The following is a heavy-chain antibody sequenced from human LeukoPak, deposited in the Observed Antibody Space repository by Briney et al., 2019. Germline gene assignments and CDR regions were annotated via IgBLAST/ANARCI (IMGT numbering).Heavy chain of an antibody. Sequence: SETLSLTCTVSGGSISTYYWSWIRQPAGKGLEWIGRIYSSGSTNYNPSLKSRVTMSVDTSKNQFSLKLSSVTAADTAVYYCARDQVYGSGSYYADFDYWGQGTLVTVSS. D-gene: IGHD3-10*01. J-gene: IGHJ4*02. V-gene: IGHV4-4*07. CDR2: IYSSGST. CDR1: GGSISTYY. CDR3: ARDQVYGSGSYYADFDY.